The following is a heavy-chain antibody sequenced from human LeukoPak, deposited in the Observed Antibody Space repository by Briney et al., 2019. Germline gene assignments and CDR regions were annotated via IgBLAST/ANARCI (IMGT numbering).Heavy chain of an antibody. Sequence: ASVKVSCKASGYTFINYVLSCVRQAPGQGREWMGRISVFNGNTNYAQKFQGRVTMTTDTSTSTAYMELTSLTSDDTAVYYCARGGSGWSRDYWGQGTLVTVSS. CDR1: GYTFINYV. CDR3: ARGGSGWSRDY. D-gene: IGHD6-19*01. J-gene: IGHJ4*02. CDR2: ISVFNGNT. V-gene: IGHV1-18*01.